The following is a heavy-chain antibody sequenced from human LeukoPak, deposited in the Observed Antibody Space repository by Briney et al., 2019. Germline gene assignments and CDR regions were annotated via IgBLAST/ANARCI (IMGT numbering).Heavy chain of an antibody. J-gene: IGHJ4*02. D-gene: IGHD6-19*01. Sequence: ASVKVSCKASGYTFTSYGISWVRQAPGQGLEWMGWISAYNGNTNYAQKFQGRVTITADESTSTAYMELSSLRSEDTAVYYCARASTYSSGRAYFDYWGQGTLVTVSS. V-gene: IGHV1-18*01. CDR2: ISAYNGNT. CDR3: ARASTYSSGRAYFDY. CDR1: GYTFTSYG.